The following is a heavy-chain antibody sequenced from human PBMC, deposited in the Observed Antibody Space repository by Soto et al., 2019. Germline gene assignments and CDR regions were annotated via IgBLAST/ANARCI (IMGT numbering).Heavy chain of an antibody. V-gene: IGHV3-30-3*01. CDR2: ISYDGSNK. CDR3: ARDREPGRPTMIDYLGAFDI. D-gene: IGHD3-22*01. Sequence: PVGSLRLSCAASGFTFSSYAMHWVRQAPGKGLEWVAVISYDGSNKYYADSVKGRFTISRDNSKNTLYLQMNSLRAEDTAVYYCARDREPGRPTMIDYLGAFDIWGQGTMVTVSS. J-gene: IGHJ3*02. CDR1: GFTFSSYA.